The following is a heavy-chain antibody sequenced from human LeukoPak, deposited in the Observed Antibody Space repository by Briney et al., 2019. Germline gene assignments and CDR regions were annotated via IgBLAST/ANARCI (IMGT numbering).Heavy chain of an antibody. D-gene: IGHD3-22*01. J-gene: IGHJ5*02. CDR1: GYTFTSYG. CDR3: ARDFGMDYYDSILAAWFDP. V-gene: IGHV1-18*01. CDR2: IRAYNGNT. Sequence: ASVKVSCKASGYTFTSYGISWVRQAPGQGLEWMGWIRAYNGNTNYAQKLQGRVTMTTDTSTSTAYMERRSLRSDDTAVYYCARDFGMDYYDSILAAWFDPWGQGTLVTVSS.